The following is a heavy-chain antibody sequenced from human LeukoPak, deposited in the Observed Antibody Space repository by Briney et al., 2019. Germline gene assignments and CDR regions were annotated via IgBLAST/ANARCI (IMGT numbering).Heavy chain of an antibody. D-gene: IGHD3-22*01. CDR2: IKEDGSEK. V-gene: IGHV3-7*01. J-gene: IGHJ4*02. CDR1: GFTFSDYY. Sequence: GGSLRLSCAASGFTFSDYYMSWIRQTPGKGLEWVANIKEDGSEKYYVDSVKGRFTISRDNAKNSLYLQMNSLRAEDTAVYYCARDRARVTGSGYYDYWGQGTLVTVSS. CDR3: ARDRARVTGSGYYDY.